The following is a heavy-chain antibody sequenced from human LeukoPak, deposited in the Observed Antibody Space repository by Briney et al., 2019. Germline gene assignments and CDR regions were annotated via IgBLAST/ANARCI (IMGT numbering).Heavy chain of an antibody. V-gene: IGHV3-9*01. CDR3: AKERGWGSALDYYFDY. CDR2: ISWNSGSI. CDR1: GFTFDDYA. Sequence: GGSLRLSCAASGFTFDDYAMHWVRQAPGKGLEWVSGISWNSGSIGYADSVKGRFTISRDNAKNTLYLQMNSLRAEDTAVYYCAKERGWGSALDYYFDYWGQGTLVTVSS. D-gene: IGHD3-10*01. J-gene: IGHJ4*02.